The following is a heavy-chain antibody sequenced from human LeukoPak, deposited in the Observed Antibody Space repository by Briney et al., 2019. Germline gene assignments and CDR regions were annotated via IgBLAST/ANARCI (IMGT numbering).Heavy chain of an antibody. Sequence: GGSLRLSCAASGFTFSSYSMDWVRQAPGKGLEWVSYISSSSSTIYYADSVKGRFTISRDNAKNSLYLQMNSLRAEDTAVYYCASSLGYCSSTSCWYFDYWGQGTLVTVSS. D-gene: IGHD2-2*01. CDR1: GFTFSSYS. J-gene: IGHJ4*02. CDR3: ASSLGYCSSTSCWYFDY. V-gene: IGHV3-48*01. CDR2: ISSSSSTI.